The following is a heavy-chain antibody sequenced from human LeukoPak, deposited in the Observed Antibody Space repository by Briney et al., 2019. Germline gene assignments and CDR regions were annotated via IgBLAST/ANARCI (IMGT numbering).Heavy chain of an antibody. D-gene: IGHD3-22*01. Sequence: SETLSLTCTVSGGSISSSSYYWGWIRRPPGKGLEWIGSIYYSGSTYYNPSLKSRVTISVDTSKNRFSLNLSSVTAADTAVYYCARLYYDSSGYYQICYFDYWGQGTLVTVSS. CDR1: GGSISSSSYY. V-gene: IGHV4-39*01. J-gene: IGHJ4*02. CDR2: IYYSGST. CDR3: ARLYYDSSGYYQICYFDY.